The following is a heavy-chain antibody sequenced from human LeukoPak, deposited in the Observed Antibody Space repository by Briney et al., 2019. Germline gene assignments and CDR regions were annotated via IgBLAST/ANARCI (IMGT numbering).Heavy chain of an antibody. V-gene: IGHV4-4*07. CDR2: IYTSGST. CDR1: GGSISTYY. Sequence: SETLSLTCTVSGGSISTYYWSWIRQPAGKGLEWIGRIYTSGSTNYNPSLTSRVTMSVDTSKNQFSLKLSSVTAADTAIYFCARDRNYDHAFDIWGQGTMVTVSS. J-gene: IGHJ3*02. D-gene: IGHD3-22*01. CDR3: ARDRNYDHAFDI.